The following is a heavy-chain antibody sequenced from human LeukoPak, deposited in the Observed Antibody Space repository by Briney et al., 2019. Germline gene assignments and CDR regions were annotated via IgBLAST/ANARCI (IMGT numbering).Heavy chain of an antibody. CDR1: GGSFSGYY. CDR2: INHSGST. D-gene: IGHD5-18*01. Sequence: SETLSLTCAVYGGSFSGYYWSWIRQPPGKRLEWIGEINHSGSTNYNPSLKSRVTISVDTSKNQFSLKLSSVTAADTAVYYCASRKYSYGYFYFDYWGQGTLVTVSS. J-gene: IGHJ4*02. CDR3: ASRKYSYGYFYFDY. V-gene: IGHV4-34*01.